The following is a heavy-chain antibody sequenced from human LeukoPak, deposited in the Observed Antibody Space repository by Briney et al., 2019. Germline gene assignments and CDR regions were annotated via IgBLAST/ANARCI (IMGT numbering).Heavy chain of an antibody. D-gene: IGHD2-2*01. CDR2: ITGNGGST. V-gene: IGHV3-23*01. J-gene: IGHJ4*02. CDR3: AKVSPFYLVIRPGPDY. CDR1: GFTFSSYA. Sequence: PGGSLRLSCAASGFTFSSYAMSWVRQAPGKGLEWVSTITGNGGSTYYADSMQDRFTISRDNSKHTLYLQMNSLRAEDTAVYYCAKVSPFYLVIRPGPDYWGQGTLVTVSS.